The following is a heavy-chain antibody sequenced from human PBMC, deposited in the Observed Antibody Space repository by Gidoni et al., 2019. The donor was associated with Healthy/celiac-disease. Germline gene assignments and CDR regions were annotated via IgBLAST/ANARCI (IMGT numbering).Heavy chain of an antibody. Sequence: QVQLVQSGAEVKKPGASVKVSCKASGYTFTSYAMHWVRQAPGQRLEWMGWINAGNGNTKYSQKFQGRVTITRDTSASTAYMELSSLRSEDTAVYYCARAVTTSPNYYYYYGMDVWGQGTTVTVSS. CDR2: INAGNGNT. CDR3: ARAVTTSPNYYYYYGMDV. CDR1: GYTFTSYA. J-gene: IGHJ6*02. D-gene: IGHD4-17*01. V-gene: IGHV1-3*01.